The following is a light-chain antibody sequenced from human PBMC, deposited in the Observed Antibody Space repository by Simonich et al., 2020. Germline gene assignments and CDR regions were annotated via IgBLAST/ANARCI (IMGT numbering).Light chain of an antibody. V-gene: IGKV4-1*01. CDR3: QQYYSTPSWT. CDR2: WAS. Sequence: DIVMTQSPDSLAVSLGERAPINCKSSQSVLYSSNNKNYLAWYQQKPGHPPKLIIYWASTRESGVPDRFSGSGSGTDFTLTISSLQAEDVAVYYCQQYYSTPSWTFGQGTKVEIK. J-gene: IGKJ1*01. CDR1: QSVLYSSNNKNY.